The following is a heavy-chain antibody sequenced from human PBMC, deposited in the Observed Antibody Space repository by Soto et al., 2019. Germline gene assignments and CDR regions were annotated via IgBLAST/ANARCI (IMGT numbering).Heavy chain of an antibody. D-gene: IGHD5-12*01. V-gene: IGHV1-8*01. J-gene: IGHJ6*02. CDR3: GRDSDIVATTKGYYYYYGMDV. CDR2: MNPNSGNT. CDR1: GYTFTSYD. Sequence: ASVKVSCKASGYTFTSYDINWVRQATGQGLEWMGWMNPNSGNTGYAQKFQGRVTMTRNTSISTAYMELSSLRSEDTAVYYCGRDSDIVATTKGYYYYYGMDVWGQGTTVTVSS.